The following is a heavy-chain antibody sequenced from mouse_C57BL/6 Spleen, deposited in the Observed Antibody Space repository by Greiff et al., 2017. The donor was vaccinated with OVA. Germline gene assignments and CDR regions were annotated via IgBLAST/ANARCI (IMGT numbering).Heavy chain of an antibody. CDR1: GYTFTSYW. CDR2: IYPSDSET. V-gene: IGHV1-61*01. CDR3: AREGIYYDYDWYYFDY. D-gene: IGHD2-4*01. J-gene: IGHJ2*01. Sequence: QVQLQQPGAELVRPGSSVKLSCKASGYTFTSYWMDWVKQRPGQGLEWIGNIYPSDSETHYNQKFKDKATLTVDKSSSTAYMQLSSLTSEDSAVYYCAREGIYYDYDWYYFDYWGQGTTLTVSS.